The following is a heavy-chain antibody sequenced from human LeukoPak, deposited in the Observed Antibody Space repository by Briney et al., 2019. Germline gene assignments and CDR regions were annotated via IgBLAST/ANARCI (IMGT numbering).Heavy chain of an antibody. D-gene: IGHD3-3*01. J-gene: IGHJ3*02. V-gene: IGHV1-69*04. CDR3: ARDLTIFGVVVLKAQSGAFDI. CDR2: IIPILGIA. Sequence: GASVKVSCKASGGTFSSYTISWVRQAPGQGLEWMGRIIPILGIANYAQKFQGRVTITADKSTNTAYMELSSLRSEDTAVYYCARDLTIFGVVVLKAQSGAFDIWGQGTMVTVSS. CDR1: GGTFSSYT.